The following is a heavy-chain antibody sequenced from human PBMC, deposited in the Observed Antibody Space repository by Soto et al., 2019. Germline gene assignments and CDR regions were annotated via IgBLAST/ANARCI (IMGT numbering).Heavy chain of an antibody. CDR3: ARIRYYDSGSSINWFDP. CDR2: ISSCVSTI. V-gene: IGHV3-11*01. Sequence: GGSLRLSCAASGFTVSSNYMSWVRQAPGKGLKWVSYISSCVSTIYYADSVKGRFTISRYNAKNFLYLQMNSLRAEDTAVYYCARIRYYDSGSSINWFDPWGQGTLVTVSS. D-gene: IGHD3-10*01. J-gene: IGHJ5*02. CDR1: GFTVSSNY.